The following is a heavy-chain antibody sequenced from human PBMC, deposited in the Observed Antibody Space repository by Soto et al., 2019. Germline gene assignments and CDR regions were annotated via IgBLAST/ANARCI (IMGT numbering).Heavy chain of an antibody. V-gene: IGHV3-23*01. Sequence: GGSLRLSCAASGFSFVNYAMNWVRQAPGKGLEWVSGLSGSGTSTYYADSVKGRFTISRDNSRDTRCLQKNSLTAGDTAVYYCAKATTNGGWFNSFDSWGQGALVTVSS. D-gene: IGHD6-19*01. CDR2: LSGSGTST. CDR3: AKATTNGGWFNSFDS. CDR1: GFSFVNYA. J-gene: IGHJ4*02.